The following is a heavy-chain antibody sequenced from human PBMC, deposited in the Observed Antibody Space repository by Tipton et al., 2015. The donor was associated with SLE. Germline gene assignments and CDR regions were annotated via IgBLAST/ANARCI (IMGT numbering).Heavy chain of an antibody. Sequence: TLSLTCSVSGGSISSSRYYWSWVRQPPGQGLEWIAYIYTSGSTNYNPSLKNRVTIFRDTSKNQFSLKMISVTAADTAMYYCAKGRVGVVESWGQGTLVTVSS. CDR3: AKGRVGVVES. V-gene: IGHV4-61*09. J-gene: IGHJ4*02. CDR1: GGSISSSRYY. D-gene: IGHD3-3*01. CDR2: IYTSGST.